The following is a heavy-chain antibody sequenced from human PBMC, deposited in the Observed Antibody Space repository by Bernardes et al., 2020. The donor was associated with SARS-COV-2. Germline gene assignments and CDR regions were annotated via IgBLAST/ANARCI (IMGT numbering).Heavy chain of an antibody. CDR3: ARNYLNYCISATCHHYYPDYAMDV. Sequence: GGSLRLSSAASGFTFHISGMGWVRQAPGKGLEWVDFVWFDGSTKYYEDSVKGRFIISRDNSKNTLYLKMNSLRAEDTGVYYCARNYLNYCISATCHHYYPDYAMDVWGQGTTVTVAS. J-gene: IGHJ6*02. V-gene: IGHV3-33*01. CDR1: GFTFHISG. D-gene: IGHD2-2*01. CDR2: VWFDGSTK.